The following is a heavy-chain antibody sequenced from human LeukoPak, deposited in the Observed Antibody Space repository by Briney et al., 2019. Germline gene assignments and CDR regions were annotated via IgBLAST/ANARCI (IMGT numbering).Heavy chain of an antibody. J-gene: IGHJ4*02. Sequence: SETLSLTCAVYGGSFSGYYWSWIRQPPGKGLEWIGEINHSGSTNYNPSLKSRVTISVDTSKNQFSLKLSSVTAADTAVYYCARGCEYSSVIDYWGQGTLVTVSS. V-gene: IGHV4-34*01. CDR2: INHSGST. CDR3: ARGCEYSSVIDY. CDR1: GGSFSGYY. D-gene: IGHD6-19*01.